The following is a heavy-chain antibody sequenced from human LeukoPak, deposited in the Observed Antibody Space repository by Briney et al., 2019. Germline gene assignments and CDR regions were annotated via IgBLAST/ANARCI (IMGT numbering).Heavy chain of an antibody. J-gene: IGHJ4*02. Sequence: IIYHSLTTYYIPSLKSRDTITVDTAKNKFSLKMKSVTAADTAVYYCARLDCGGDCRGDYWGQGALVTVSS. D-gene: IGHD2-21*01. CDR2: IYHSLTT. V-gene: IGHV4-38-2*01. CDR3: ARLDCGGDCRGDY.